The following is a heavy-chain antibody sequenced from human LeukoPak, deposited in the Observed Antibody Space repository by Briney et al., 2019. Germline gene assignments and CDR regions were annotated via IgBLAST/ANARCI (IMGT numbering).Heavy chain of an antibody. J-gene: IGHJ4*02. CDR3: AREDDILTGYSDFDY. CDR1: GFTFSSYS. V-gene: IGHV3-21*01. D-gene: IGHD3-9*01. Sequence: GGSLRLSCAASGFTFSSYSMNWVRQAPGKGLEWVSSISSSGGYIYYTDSVKGRFTISRDNAKNSLYLQVNSLRAEDTAVYYCAREDDILTGYSDFDYWGQGTLVSVSS. CDR2: ISSSGGYI.